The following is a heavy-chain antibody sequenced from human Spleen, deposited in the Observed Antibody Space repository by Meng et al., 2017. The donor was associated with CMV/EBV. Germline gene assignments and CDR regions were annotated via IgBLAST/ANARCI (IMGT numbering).Heavy chain of an antibody. Sequence: ASVKVSCMASGYSFTSYGMSWVRQAPGQGLEWMGWISVHNGNTNYAQKFQGRVSMTADTSTNTAYMELRSLRSDDTAVYYCARDKVAGGYCSTTTCPQIFTYWGQGTLVTVSS. CDR1: GYSFTSYG. CDR2: ISVHNGNT. V-gene: IGHV1-18*01. D-gene: IGHD2-2*01. CDR3: ARDKVAGGYCSTTTCPQIFTY. J-gene: IGHJ4*02.